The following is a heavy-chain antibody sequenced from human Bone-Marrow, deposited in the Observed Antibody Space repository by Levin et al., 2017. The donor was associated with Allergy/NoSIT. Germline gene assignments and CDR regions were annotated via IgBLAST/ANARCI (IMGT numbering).Heavy chain of an antibody. CDR3: ARNPEWDPYYFDY. CDR1: GFTFGEYV. Sequence: PGESLKISCTTSGFTFGEYVMSWFRQGPGKGLEWIGFIRSKAYGATTQYAASMNAKFTISRDDSKGIAYLQVSSLKTEDTAVYYCARNPEWDPYYFDYWGQGTLVSVSS. J-gene: IGHJ4*02. V-gene: IGHV3-49*03. CDR2: IRSKAYGATT. D-gene: IGHD1-26*01.